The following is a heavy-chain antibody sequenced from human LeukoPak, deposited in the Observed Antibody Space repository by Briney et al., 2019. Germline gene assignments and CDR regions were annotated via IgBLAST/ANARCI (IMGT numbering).Heavy chain of an antibody. CDR2: ISSSSSTI. Sequence: GGSLRLSCAASGFTFDDYAMHWVRQAPGKGLEWVSYISSSSSTIYYADSVKGRFTISRDNAKNSLYLQMNSLRAEGTAVYYCARGSTYYDSSGQVPFDYWGQGTLVTVSS. D-gene: IGHD3-22*01. CDR3: ARGSTYYDSSGQVPFDY. J-gene: IGHJ4*02. CDR1: GFTFDDYA. V-gene: IGHV3-48*01.